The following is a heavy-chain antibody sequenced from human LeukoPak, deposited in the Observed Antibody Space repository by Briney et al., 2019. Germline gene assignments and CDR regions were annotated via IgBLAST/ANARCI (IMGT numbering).Heavy chain of an antibody. V-gene: IGHV3-23*01. J-gene: IGHJ4*02. CDR3: AKVFGNYYFDY. Sequence: PGGSLRLSCATSGFTFSDFAMRWVRQAPGKGLEWVSAISQSGDGTYYADSVKGRFTISRDNSKSTLYLQMSSLRDEDTAIYYCAKVFGNYYFDYWGQGTLVTVSS. D-gene: IGHD1-7*01. CDR2: ISQSGDGT. CDR1: GFTFSDFA.